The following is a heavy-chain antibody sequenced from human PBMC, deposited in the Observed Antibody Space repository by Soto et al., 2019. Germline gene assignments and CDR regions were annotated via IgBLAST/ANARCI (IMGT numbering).Heavy chain of an antibody. Sequence: QVQLVQSGAEVTKPGTSVKVSCKASGGTFSSYAISWVRQAPGQGLEWMGGIIPIFGTANYAQKFQGRVTITADESTSTAYMELSSLRSEDTAVYYCARDLWMSGYDPRGSYYYYYGMDVWGQGTTVTVSS. CDR1: GGTFSSYA. D-gene: IGHD5-12*01. J-gene: IGHJ6*02. CDR3: ARDLWMSGYDPRGSYYYYYGMDV. V-gene: IGHV1-69*01. CDR2: IIPIFGTA.